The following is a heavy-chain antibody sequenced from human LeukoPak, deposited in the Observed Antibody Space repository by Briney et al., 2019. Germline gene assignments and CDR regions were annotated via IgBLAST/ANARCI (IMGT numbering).Heavy chain of an antibody. V-gene: IGHV4-59*13. J-gene: IGHJ3*02. CDR3: ARSASSTSRSAFDI. CDR1: GGSISSNY. CDR2: CHYSGNT. Sequence: SETLSLTCTISGGSISSNYWGWIRQPPGKGLEWIGYCHYSGNTNYNPSLKSRATISVDMSKNQFSLTLNSVTAADTAVYYCARSASSTSRSAFDIWGQGTRVTASS.